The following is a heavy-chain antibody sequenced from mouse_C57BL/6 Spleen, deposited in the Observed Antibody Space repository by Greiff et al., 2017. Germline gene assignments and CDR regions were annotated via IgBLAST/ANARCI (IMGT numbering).Heavy chain of an antibody. CDR1: GFSLTSYG. CDR2: IWRGGST. CDR3: AKSYYGSDLYFDV. D-gene: IGHD2-1*01. V-gene: IGHV2-5*01. Sequence: VKLMESGPGLVQPSQSLSITCTVSGFSLTSYGVHWVRQSPGKGLEWMGVIWRGGSTDYNAAFMSRLSITKDNSKRQVFFKMNSLQADDTAIYYCAKSYYGSDLYFDVWGTGTTVTVSS. J-gene: IGHJ1*03.